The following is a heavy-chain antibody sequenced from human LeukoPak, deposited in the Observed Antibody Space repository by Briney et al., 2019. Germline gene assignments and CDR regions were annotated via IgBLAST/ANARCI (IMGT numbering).Heavy chain of an antibody. V-gene: IGHV3-30*02. CDR2: IRYDGSNK. J-gene: IGHJ4*02. Sequence: SGGSLRLSCAASGFTFSSYGMHWVRQAPGKGLEWVAFIRYDGSNKYYADSVKGRFTISRDNSKNTLYLQMNSLRAEDTAVYYCAKDQVGATTGYFDYWGQGTLVTVSS. D-gene: IGHD1-26*01. CDR1: GFTFSSYG. CDR3: AKDQVGATTGYFDY.